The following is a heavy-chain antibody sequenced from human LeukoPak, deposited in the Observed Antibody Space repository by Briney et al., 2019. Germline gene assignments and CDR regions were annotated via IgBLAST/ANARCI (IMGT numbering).Heavy chain of an antibody. CDR3: ATYGSGSYYDY. CDR2: IKNRTKGGTA. CDR1: GFTFSDAW. V-gene: IGHV3-15*01. D-gene: IGHD3-10*01. Sequence: PGGSLRLSCAASGFTFSDAWVSWVRQAQGKGLEWVGRIKNRTKGGTADYAAPVKGRFTISRDDSKNTMYLQMTSLKTEDTAVYYCATYGSGSYYDYWGQGTLVTVSS. J-gene: IGHJ4*02.